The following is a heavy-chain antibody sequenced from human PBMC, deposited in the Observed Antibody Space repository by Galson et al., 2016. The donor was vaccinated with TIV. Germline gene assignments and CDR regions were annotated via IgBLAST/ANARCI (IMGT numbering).Heavy chain of an antibody. Sequence: ETLSLTCSVSGGSISSYHWSWIRQPPGKGLEWIGYIYYSGNTNYNYNPSLESRVTMPVDTSKTQLSLELRVVTAADTAVYFRARAPYGENWYFDLGGRGTLVTVSS. CDR2: IYYSGNTNY. CDR3: ARAPYGENWYFDL. CDR1: GGSISSYH. V-gene: IGHV4-59*08. J-gene: IGHJ2*01. D-gene: IGHD4-17*01.